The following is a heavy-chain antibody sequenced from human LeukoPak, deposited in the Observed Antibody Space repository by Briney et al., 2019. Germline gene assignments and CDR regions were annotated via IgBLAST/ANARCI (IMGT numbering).Heavy chain of an antibody. D-gene: IGHD3-22*01. CDR1: GGSVSSGIYY. J-gene: IGHJ5*02. Sequence: SETLSLTCTVSGGSVSSGIYYWSWIRQPPGKGLEWIGYIYYSGSTNCNPSLKSRVTISVDTSKNQFSLRLSSVTAADTAVYYCARGLGDHYDSIKTRFDPWGQGTLVTVSS. CDR3: ARGLGDHYDSIKTRFDP. CDR2: IYYSGST. V-gene: IGHV4-61*01.